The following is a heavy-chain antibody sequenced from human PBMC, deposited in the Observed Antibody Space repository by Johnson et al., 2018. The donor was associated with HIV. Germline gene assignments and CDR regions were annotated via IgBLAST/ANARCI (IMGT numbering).Heavy chain of an antibody. V-gene: IGHV3-30*04. J-gene: IGHJ3*02. D-gene: IGHD2-2*01. Sequence: QVQLVESGGGVVQPGRSLRLSCAASGFTFSSYAMHWVRQAPGKGLEWVAVISYDGSNKYYADSVKGRFTISRDNSKNTLYLQMNSLRAEDTAVYYCARDLMGPIVVVGSAFDIWGQGTMVTVSS. CDR3: ARDLMGPIVVVGSAFDI. CDR2: ISYDGSNK. CDR1: GFTFSSYA.